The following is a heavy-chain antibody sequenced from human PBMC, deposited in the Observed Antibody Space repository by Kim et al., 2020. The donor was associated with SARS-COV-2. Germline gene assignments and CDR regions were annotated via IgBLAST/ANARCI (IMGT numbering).Heavy chain of an antibody. CDR1: GGSISSSNW. V-gene: IGHV4-4*02. Sequence: SETLSLTCAVSGGSISSSNWWSWVRQPPGKGLEWIGEIYHSGSTNYNPSLKSRVTISVDKSKNQFSLKLSSVTAADTAVYYCARVHVRGQDVDIVATTQPTGDYYYYGMDVWGQGTTVTVSS. J-gene: IGHJ6*02. CDR2: IYHSGST. D-gene: IGHD5-12*01. CDR3: ARVHVRGQDVDIVATTQPTGDYYYYGMDV.